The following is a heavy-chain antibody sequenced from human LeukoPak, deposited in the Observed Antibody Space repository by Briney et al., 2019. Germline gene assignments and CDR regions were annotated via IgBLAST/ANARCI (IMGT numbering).Heavy chain of an antibody. J-gene: IGHJ4*02. D-gene: IGHD1-20*01. CDR1: GFSFSSYA. Sequence: GGSLRLSCSASGFSFSSYAMHWVRQAPGKGLEYVSAISSNGGSTYYADSVKGRFTISRDNSKNTLYLQMSSLRAEDTTVYYCVKSPYNWNAHCDYWGQGTLGTVSS. CDR3: VKSPYNWNAHCDY. CDR2: ISSNGGST. V-gene: IGHV3-64D*06.